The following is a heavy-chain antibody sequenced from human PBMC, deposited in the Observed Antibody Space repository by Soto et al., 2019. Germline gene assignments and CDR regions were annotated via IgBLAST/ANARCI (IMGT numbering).Heavy chain of an antibody. J-gene: IGHJ4*02. CDR3: TRIFDGSDYFSPEFDY. CDR1: GFTFSGSA. Sequence: SLRLSCAASGFTFSGSAMHWVRQASGKGLEWVGHIRRRAKNYATVYAASVKGRFIISRDDSKNTAYLQMNSLKTDDTAVYYCTRIFDGSDYFSPEFDYWGQGSLVTVSS. D-gene: IGHD4-17*01. V-gene: IGHV3-73*01. CDR2: IRRRAKNYAT.